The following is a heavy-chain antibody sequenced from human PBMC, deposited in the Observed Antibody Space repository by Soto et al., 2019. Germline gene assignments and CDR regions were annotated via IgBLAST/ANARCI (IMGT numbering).Heavy chain of an antibody. V-gene: IGHV3-23*01. CDR1: GFTFSSYA. D-gene: IGHD3-10*01. Sequence: EVQLLESGGGLVQPGGSLRLSCAASGFTFSSYAMSWVRQAPGKGLEWVSALSGSGGSTYYADSVKGRFTISRDNSKNPMYRQMNSLGAEDTAVYYWAKDRGQRLVWPILWFGERAGMDVWGKGTTVTVSS. CDR2: LSGSGGST. CDR3: AKDRGQRLVWPILWFGERAGMDV. J-gene: IGHJ6*03.